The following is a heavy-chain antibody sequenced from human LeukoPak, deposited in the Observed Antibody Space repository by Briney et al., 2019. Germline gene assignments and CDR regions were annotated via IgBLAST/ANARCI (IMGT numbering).Heavy chain of an antibody. Sequence: ASVKVSCKASGGTFSSYAISWVRQAPGQGLEWMGRIIPILGIANYAQKFQGRVTFTADKSTSTAYMELSSLRSEDTAVYYCARDPPDIVVVVAATDGYNWFDPWGQGTLVTVSS. CDR1: GGTFSSYA. D-gene: IGHD2-15*01. V-gene: IGHV1-69*04. J-gene: IGHJ5*02. CDR2: IIPILGIA. CDR3: ARDPPDIVVVVAATDGYNWFDP.